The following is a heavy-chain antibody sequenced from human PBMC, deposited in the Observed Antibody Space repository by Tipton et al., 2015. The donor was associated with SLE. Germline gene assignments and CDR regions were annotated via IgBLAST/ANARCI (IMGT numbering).Heavy chain of an antibody. CDR2: IYYSGIT. V-gene: IGHV4-59*01. D-gene: IGHD2-8*02. Sequence: TLSLTCSVSGDSISHSYWSWIRQPPGKGLEWIGYIYYSGITNYNPSLKSRVTISVDTSNNQFSLKLTSVTAADTAVYYCARDPLVLLNAFDIWGQGTMVTVSS. J-gene: IGHJ3*02. CDR1: GDSISHSY. CDR3: ARDPLVLLNAFDI.